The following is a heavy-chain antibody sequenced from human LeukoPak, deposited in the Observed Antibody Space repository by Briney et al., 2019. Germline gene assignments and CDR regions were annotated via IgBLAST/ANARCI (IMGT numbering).Heavy chain of an antibody. Sequence: GASLKISCKGSGYSFTSYWIGWVRQMPGKGLEWMGIIYPGDSDTRYSPSFQGQVTISADKSISTAYLQWSSLKASDTAMYYCARPGYCSGGSCYDVVDYWGQGTLVTVSS. CDR1: GYSFTSYW. J-gene: IGHJ4*02. CDR2: IYPGDSDT. V-gene: IGHV5-51*01. CDR3: ARPGYCSGGSCYDVVDY. D-gene: IGHD2-15*01.